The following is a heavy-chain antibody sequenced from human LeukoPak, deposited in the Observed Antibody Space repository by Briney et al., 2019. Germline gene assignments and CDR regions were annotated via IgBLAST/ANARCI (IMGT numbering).Heavy chain of an antibody. V-gene: IGHV3-7*03. CDR2: IKQDGSEK. J-gene: IGHJ4*02. D-gene: IGHD2-8*01. CDR3: AREMAGFDY. Sequence: GGSLRLSCAASAFTFSSYWMSWVRQAPGKGLEWVANIKQDGSEKYYVDSVKGRFTISRDNAKNSLYLQMNSLRAEDTALYHCAREMAGFDYWGQGTLVTVSS. CDR1: AFTFSSYW.